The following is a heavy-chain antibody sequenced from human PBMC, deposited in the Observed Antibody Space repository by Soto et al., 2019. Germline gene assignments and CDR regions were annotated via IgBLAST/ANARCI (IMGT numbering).Heavy chain of an antibody. CDR1: GFNFTNYG. V-gene: IGHV3-33*08. D-gene: IGHD3-10*01. Sequence: QVQLVEAGGGVVQPGRSLRISCAASGFNFTNYGMHWVRQAPGKGLEWVTVIWNDGNNKYYADSVKGRFSVSRDNSKNTLYLQMDSLRAEDTGLYYCVRVRDLYGSGSRGFFDYWGQGTRVSVSS. CDR3: VRVRDLYGSGSRGFFDY. CDR2: IWNDGNNK. J-gene: IGHJ4*02.